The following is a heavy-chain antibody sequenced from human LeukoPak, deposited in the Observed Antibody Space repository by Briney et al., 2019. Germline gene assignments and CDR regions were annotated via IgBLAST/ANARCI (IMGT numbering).Heavy chain of an antibody. J-gene: IGHJ5*02. D-gene: IGHD3-3*01. V-gene: IGHV3-30*04. CDR3: ARGGHDFLSAYLDP. Sequence: PGRSLRLSCAAPGFTFSSYAMHWVRQAPGKGLEWVAVILYDGRNKDYTDSVKGRFTISRDNSKNTLYLQMNSLRAEDTAVYYCARGGHDFLSAYLDPWGQGTLVTVSS. CDR1: GFTFSSYA. CDR2: ILYDGRNK.